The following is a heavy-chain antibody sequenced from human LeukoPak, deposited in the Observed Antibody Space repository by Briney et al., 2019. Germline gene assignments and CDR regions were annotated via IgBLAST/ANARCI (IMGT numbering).Heavy chain of an antibody. Sequence: GGSLRLSCAASGFTFSGYAMSWVRQAPGKGLEWVSPISGSGGSTYYADSVKGRFTISRDNSKNTLYLQINSLRAEDTASYYXXKDQXXXYYDIXXGXYGSRGLTSYWGQRTLVTVSS. V-gene: IGHV3-23*01. CDR3: XKDQXXXYYDIXXGXYGSRGLTSY. D-gene: IGHD3-9*01. CDR2: ISGSGGST. CDR1: GFTFSGYA. J-gene: IGHJ4*02.